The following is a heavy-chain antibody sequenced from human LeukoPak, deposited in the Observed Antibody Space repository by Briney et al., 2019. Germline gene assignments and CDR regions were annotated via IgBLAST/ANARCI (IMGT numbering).Heavy chain of an antibody. J-gene: IGHJ4*02. CDR1: GGSISDDS. D-gene: IGHD3-10*01. V-gene: IGHV4-59*12. Sequence: SETLSLTCTVSGGSISDDSWTWIRQPPGKGLDWIGSIFDIGSITYNPSLRSRLTISVETSKNQISLKLSSVTAADTAVYYCARLMVRGVRGPWGQGTLVTVSS. CDR3: ARLMVRGVRGP. CDR2: IFDIGSI.